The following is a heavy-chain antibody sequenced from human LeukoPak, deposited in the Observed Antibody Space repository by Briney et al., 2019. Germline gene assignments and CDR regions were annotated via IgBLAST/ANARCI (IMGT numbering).Heavy chain of an antibody. CDR2: ISAYNGNT. Sequence: APVKASCKASGSTFTSYGISWVRQSPGQGLECMGWISAYNGNTNYAQRLQGRVTMTTDTSTSTAYMEPRSLRSDDTAVYYCARDMVRGVIPDYWGQGTLVTVSS. J-gene: IGHJ4*02. V-gene: IGHV1-18*01. CDR3: ARDMVRGVIPDY. CDR1: GSTFTSYG. D-gene: IGHD3-10*01.